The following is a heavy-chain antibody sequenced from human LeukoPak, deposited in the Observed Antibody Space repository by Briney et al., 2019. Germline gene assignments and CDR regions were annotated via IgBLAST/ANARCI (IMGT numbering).Heavy chain of an antibody. Sequence: GGSLRLSCAASGFTFSSYAMSWVRQAPGKGLEWASAISGSGGSTYYADSVKGRFTISRDNSKNTLYLQMNSLRAEDTAVYYCAKDLRMITFGGVTNAFDIWGQGTMVTVSS. CDR2: ISGSGGST. CDR3: AKDLRMITFGGVTNAFDI. J-gene: IGHJ3*02. D-gene: IGHD3-16*01. V-gene: IGHV3-23*01. CDR1: GFTFSSYA.